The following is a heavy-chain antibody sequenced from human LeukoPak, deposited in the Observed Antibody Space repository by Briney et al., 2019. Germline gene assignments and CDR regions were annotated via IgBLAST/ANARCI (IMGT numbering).Heavy chain of an antibody. CDR3: ARESCSSTSCYRPPGY. Sequence: ASVKVSCKASGYTFTGYHMHWVRQAPGQGLEWMGWINPNSGGTNYAQKFQGRVTMTRDTSISTAYMELSRLRSDDTAVYYCARESCSSTSCYRPPGYWGQGTLVTVSS. CDR1: GYTFTGYH. J-gene: IGHJ4*02. V-gene: IGHV1-2*02. D-gene: IGHD2-2*01. CDR2: INPNSGGT.